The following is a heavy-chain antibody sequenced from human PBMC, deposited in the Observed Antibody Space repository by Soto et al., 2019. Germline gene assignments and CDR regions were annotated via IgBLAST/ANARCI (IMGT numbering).Heavy chain of an antibody. V-gene: IGHV3-23*01. CDR3: ALRKTGSYFDY. D-gene: IGHD7-27*01. CDR1: GFTFSTYA. CDR2: ISASGTST. Sequence: TGGSLRLSCAGAGFTFSTYAMSWVRQAPGKGLEWVSAISASGTSTFYVGSVKGRFAISRDNSMNTLYLQMNSLRADDTAVYYCALRKTGSYFDYWGQGSLVTVSS. J-gene: IGHJ4*02.